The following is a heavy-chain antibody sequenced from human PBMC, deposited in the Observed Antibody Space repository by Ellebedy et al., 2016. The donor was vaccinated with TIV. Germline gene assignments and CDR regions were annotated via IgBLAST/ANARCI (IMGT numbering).Heavy chain of an antibody. CDR3: AKDRPGAAAGTYPDY. CDR1: GFTFDDYA. V-gene: IGHV3-9*01. CDR2: ISWNSGSI. D-gene: IGHD6-13*01. Sequence: SLKISXAASGFTFDDYAMHWVRQAPGKGLEWVSGISWNSGSIGYADSVKGRFTISRDNSKNTLYLQMNSLRAEDTAVYYCAKDRPGAAAGTYPDYWGQGTLVTVSS. J-gene: IGHJ4*02.